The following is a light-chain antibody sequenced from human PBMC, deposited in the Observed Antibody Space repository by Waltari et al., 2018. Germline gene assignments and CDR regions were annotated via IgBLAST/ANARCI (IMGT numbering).Light chain of an antibody. Sequence: QSALTQPASVSGSPGQSITIPCTGTSGDVGGYALVPWYQQHPGKAPKLMIYDATNRPSGVSDRFSASTSGNTASLTISDLRPEDEAEYYCSSFTSSSTGIFGSGTTVTVL. J-gene: IGLJ1*01. CDR3: SSFTSSSTGI. V-gene: IGLV2-14*03. CDR2: DAT. CDR1: SGDVGGYAL.